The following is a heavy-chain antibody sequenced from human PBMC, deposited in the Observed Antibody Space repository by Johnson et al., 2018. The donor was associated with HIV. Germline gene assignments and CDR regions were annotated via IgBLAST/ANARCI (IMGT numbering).Heavy chain of an antibody. Sequence: MLLVESGGGLVQPGGSLRLSCAASGFTFSNYAMSWVRQAPGKGLEWVSTISGSGSSTYYVDSVKGRFTISRDNFKNMLYLQMNSLRAEDTAVYYCARDYREANAFDIWGQGTIVTVSS. CDR2: ISGSGSST. J-gene: IGHJ3*02. CDR1: GFTFSNYA. V-gene: IGHV3-23*04. D-gene: IGHD1-26*01. CDR3: ARDYREANAFDI.